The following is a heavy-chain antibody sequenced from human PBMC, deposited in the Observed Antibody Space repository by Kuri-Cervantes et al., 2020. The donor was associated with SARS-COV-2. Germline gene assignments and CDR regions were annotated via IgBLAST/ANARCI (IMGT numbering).Heavy chain of an antibody. J-gene: IGHJ4*02. CDR3: ASSYGDYLFFDY. CDR2: IYYSGST. Sequence: SETLSLTCTVSGGSISSYYWSWIRQPPGKGLEWIGSIYYSGSTYYNPSLKSRVTISVDTSKNQFSLKLSSVTAADTAVYYCASSYGDYLFFDYWGQGTLVTVSS. V-gene: IGHV4-59*05. CDR1: GGSISSYY. D-gene: IGHD4-17*01.